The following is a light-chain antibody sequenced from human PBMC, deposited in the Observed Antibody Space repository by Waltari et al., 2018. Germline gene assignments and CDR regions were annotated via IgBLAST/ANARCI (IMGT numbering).Light chain of an antibody. CDR1: SSDIGVYNN. CDR2: DVT. CDR3: SSYSDISISLL. Sequence: QSALTHPASVSGSPGQSITISCTGTSSDIGVYNNVSWYQQHPGKAPKLIIYDVTERPSGVSNRFSGSKSGNTASLTISGLQTDDESDYFCSSYSDISISLLFGGGTKLTVL. J-gene: IGLJ2*01. V-gene: IGLV2-14*03.